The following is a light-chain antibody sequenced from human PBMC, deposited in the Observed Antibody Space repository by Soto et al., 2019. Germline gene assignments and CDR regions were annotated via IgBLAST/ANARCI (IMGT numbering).Light chain of an antibody. V-gene: IGKV3-20*01. CDR3: QHDYNLLT. Sequence: EIVLTQSPGTLSLSPGERATLSCRASQSVSSSYLAWYQQKPGQAPRLLIYGASSRATGIPDRFSGSGSGTDFTLTISRLEPEDFAVYYCQHDYNLLTFGGGTKVDI. CDR1: QSVSSSY. J-gene: IGKJ4*01. CDR2: GAS.